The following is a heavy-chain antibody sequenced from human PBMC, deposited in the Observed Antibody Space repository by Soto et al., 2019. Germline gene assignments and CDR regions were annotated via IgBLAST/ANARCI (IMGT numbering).Heavy chain of an antibody. V-gene: IGHV3-48*01. CDR1: GFTFSSYS. J-gene: IGHJ4*02. Sequence: GGSLRLSCAASGFTFSSYSMNWVRQAPGKGLEWVSYISSSSSTIYYADSVKGRFTISRDNAKNSLYLQMNSLRAEDTAVYYCARLYLRSVWSGSPIPDYWGQGTLVTVSS. D-gene: IGHD3-3*01. CDR2: ISSSSSTI. CDR3: ARLYLRSVWSGSPIPDY.